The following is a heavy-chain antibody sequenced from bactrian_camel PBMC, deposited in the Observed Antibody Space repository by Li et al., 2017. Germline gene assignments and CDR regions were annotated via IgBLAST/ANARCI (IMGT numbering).Heavy chain of an antibody. CDR1: GYIYC. D-gene: IGHD3*01. V-gene: IGHV3S54*01. J-gene: IGHJ4*01. CDR2: ITVDGSST. CDR3: ARGERYGVGRMYR. Sequence: HVQLVESGGGSVQAGGSLRLSCAASGYIYCMGWFRQAPGKEREGVAAITVDGSSTYYADSVKGRFTISRDNAKNTLYLQLNSLKTEDTAIYFCARGERYGVGRMYRWGQGTQVTVS.